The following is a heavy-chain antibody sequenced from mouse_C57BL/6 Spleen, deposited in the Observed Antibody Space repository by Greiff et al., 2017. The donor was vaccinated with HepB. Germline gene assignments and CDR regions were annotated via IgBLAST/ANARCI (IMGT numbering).Heavy chain of an antibody. CDR2: IYPGDGDT. CDR3: ARSDWYFDV. V-gene: IGHV1-82*01. Sequence: VQLQQSGPELVKPGASVKISCKASGYAFSSSWMNWVKQRPGKGLEWIGRIYPGDGDTNYNGKFKGKATLTADKSSSTAYMQLSSLTSEDSAVYFCARSDWYFDVWGTGTTVTVSS. J-gene: IGHJ1*03. CDR1: GYAFSSSW.